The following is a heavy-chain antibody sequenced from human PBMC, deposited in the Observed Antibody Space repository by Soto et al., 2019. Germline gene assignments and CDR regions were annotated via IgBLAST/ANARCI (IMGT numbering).Heavy chain of an antibody. V-gene: IGHV4-59*08. J-gene: IGHJ6*03. CDR1: GGSISSYY. D-gene: IGHD2-2*01. CDR2: IYYSGST. CDR3: ARRRGGPVVVVPAASQGGYYYYMDV. Sequence: QVQLQESGPGLVKPSETLSLTCTVSGGSISSYYWSWIRQPPGQGLEWIGYIYYSGSTNYNPSLKSRVTISVDTSKNQFSLKLSSVTAADTAVYYCARRRGGPVVVVPAASQGGYYYYMDVWGKGTTVTVSS.